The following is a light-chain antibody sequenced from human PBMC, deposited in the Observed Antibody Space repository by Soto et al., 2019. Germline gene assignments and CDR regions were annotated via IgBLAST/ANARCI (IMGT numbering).Light chain of an antibody. CDR1: RGVSSRY. CDR3: PQYGYSPNT. CDR2: GAS. J-gene: IGKJ2*01. V-gene: IGKV3-20*01. Sequence: EIVLTQSPGTLSLSPGERATLSCRASRGVSSRYLAWYQQKAGQAPRLLISGASSRATGIPDRFSGSGSGTDFALIISRLEPEDFAMYYCPQYGYSPNTFGQGTKVEIK.